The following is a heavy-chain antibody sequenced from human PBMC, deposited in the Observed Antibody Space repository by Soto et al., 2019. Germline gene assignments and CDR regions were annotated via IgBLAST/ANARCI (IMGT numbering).Heavy chain of an antibody. CDR1: GFTFSNYA. CDR2: ISGRGDDT. V-gene: IGHV3-23*01. D-gene: IGHD6-19*01. Sequence: EVPLLESGGGLVQPGGSLRLSCAASGFTFSNYAMTWVRQAPGEGLEWVSAISGRGDDTYFADSVKGRFTISRDGSKLYLQMNSLRVEDTAVYYCAKTRSSAWPSSIIDYWGQGTLVTVSS. J-gene: IGHJ4*02. CDR3: AKTRSSAWPSSIIDY.